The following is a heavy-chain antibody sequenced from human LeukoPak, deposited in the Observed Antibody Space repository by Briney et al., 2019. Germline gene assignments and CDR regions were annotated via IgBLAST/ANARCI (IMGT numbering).Heavy chain of an antibody. Sequence: GGSLRLSCAASGFTFSSYGMHWVRQAPGKGLEWVAVISYDGSNKYYADSVKGRFTISRDNSKNTLYLQMNSLRAEDTAVYYCAKEIYSSGYYYVGPPDYWGQGTLVTVSS. D-gene: IGHD3-22*01. CDR2: ISYDGSNK. J-gene: IGHJ4*02. V-gene: IGHV3-30*18. CDR3: AKEIYSSGYYYVGPPDY. CDR1: GFTFSSYG.